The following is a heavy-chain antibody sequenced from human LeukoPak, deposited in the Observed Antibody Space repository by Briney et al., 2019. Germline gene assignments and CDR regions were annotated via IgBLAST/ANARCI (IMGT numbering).Heavy chain of an antibody. Sequence: AASVKVSCKASGYTFTGYYMHWVRQAPGQGLEWMGWINPNSGGTNYAQKFQGRVTMTRDTSISTAYMELSRLRSDDTAVYYCARDQAITMVWGVPYYYYYGMDVWGQGTTVTVSS. CDR1: GYTFTGYY. D-gene: IGHD3-10*01. J-gene: IGHJ6*02. CDR2: INPNSGGT. V-gene: IGHV1-2*02. CDR3: ARDQAITMVWGVPYYYYYGMDV.